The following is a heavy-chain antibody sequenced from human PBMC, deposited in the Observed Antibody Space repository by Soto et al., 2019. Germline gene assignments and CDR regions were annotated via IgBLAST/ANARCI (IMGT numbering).Heavy chain of an antibody. CDR3: TRIDVVVVAATTYYYYGMDV. CDR2: ISAYNGNT. D-gene: IGHD2-15*01. Sequence: ASVKVSCKASGYTFTSYGISWVRQAPGQGLEWMGWISAYNGNTNYAQKLQGRVTMTTDTSTSTAYMELRSLRSDDTAVYYCTRIDVVVVAATTYYYYGMDVWGQGTTVT. CDR1: GYTFTSYG. J-gene: IGHJ6*02. V-gene: IGHV1-18*01.